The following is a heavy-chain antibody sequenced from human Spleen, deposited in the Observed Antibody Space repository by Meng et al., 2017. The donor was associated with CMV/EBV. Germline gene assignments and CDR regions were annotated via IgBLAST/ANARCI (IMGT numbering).Heavy chain of an antibody. CDR1: GASVDTGSYY. Sequence: SETLSLTCTVSGASVDTGSYYWSWIRQPPGKGLEWIGYIYYSGSTNYNPSLKSRVTISVDTSKNQFSLKLSSVTAADTAVYYCARGRTGYCSSTSCHTHYGMDVWGQGTTVTVSS. CDR3: ARGRTGYCSSTSCHTHYGMDV. J-gene: IGHJ6*02. V-gene: IGHV4-61*01. CDR2: IYYSGST. D-gene: IGHD2-2*02.